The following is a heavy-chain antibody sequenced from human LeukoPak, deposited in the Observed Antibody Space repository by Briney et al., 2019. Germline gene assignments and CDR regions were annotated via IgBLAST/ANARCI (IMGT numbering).Heavy chain of an antibody. V-gene: IGHV3-15*07. CDR3: AKDRAAYCGGDCYSLDAFDI. J-gene: IGHJ3*02. Sequence: GGSLRLSCLASGFTFSNTWMNWVRQAPGKGLEWVARIRSKRDGGTTDYAAPVKGRFTISRDDSKNTMYLQMNSLKAEDTAVYYCAKDRAAYCGGDCYSLDAFDIWGQGTMVTVSS. CDR1: GFTFSNTW. D-gene: IGHD2-21*02. CDR2: IRSKRDGGTT.